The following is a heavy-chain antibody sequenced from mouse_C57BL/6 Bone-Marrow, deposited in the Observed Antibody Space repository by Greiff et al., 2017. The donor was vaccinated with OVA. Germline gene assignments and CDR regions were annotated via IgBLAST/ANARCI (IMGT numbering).Heavy chain of an antibody. CDR3: ARRNYSPSMDY. D-gene: IGHD2-1*01. CDR2: ISNLAYSI. Sequence: EVQLVESGGGLVQPGGSLKLSCAASGFTFSDYGMAWVRQAPRKGPAWVAFISNLAYSIYYADTVTGRFTISREHAKNTLYLEMSSLRSEDTAMYYCARRNYSPSMDYWGQGTSVTVSS. CDR1: GFTFSDYG. J-gene: IGHJ4*01. V-gene: IGHV5-15*01.